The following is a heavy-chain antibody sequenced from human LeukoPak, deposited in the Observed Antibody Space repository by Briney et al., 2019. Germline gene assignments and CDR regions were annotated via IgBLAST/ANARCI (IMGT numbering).Heavy chain of an antibody. Sequence: GRSLRLSCAASGFIFDDYAMHWVRQAPGKGLEWVSGISWNSGSIGYADSVKGRFTISRDNAKNSLYLQMNSLRAEDTALYYCAKQGRVDTAMAFFDYWGQGTLVTVSS. J-gene: IGHJ4*02. CDR2: ISWNSGSI. V-gene: IGHV3-9*01. D-gene: IGHD5-18*01. CDR3: AKQGRVDTAMAFFDY. CDR1: GFIFDDYA.